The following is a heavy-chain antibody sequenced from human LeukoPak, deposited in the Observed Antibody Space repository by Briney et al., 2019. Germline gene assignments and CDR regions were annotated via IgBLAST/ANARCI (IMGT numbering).Heavy chain of an antibody. CDR2: IKKEGSEK. CDR3: ARGPPCREYCSLEFYFDY. D-gene: IGHD2/OR15-2a*01. Sequence: GGSLRLSCAASGFTFSSYWMSWVGQAPGKGLEWVATIKKEGSEKYYVDSVKGRFTISRDNAKNSLYLQMNRLRAEDTAVYYCARGPPCREYCSLEFYFDYWGQGTLVTVS. V-gene: IGHV3-7*05. CDR1: GFTFSSYW. J-gene: IGHJ4*02.